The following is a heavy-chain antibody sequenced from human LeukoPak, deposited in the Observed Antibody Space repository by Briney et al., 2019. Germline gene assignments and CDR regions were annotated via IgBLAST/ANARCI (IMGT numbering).Heavy chain of an antibody. V-gene: IGHV1-18*01. CDR3: ASRRMYNWNDGEDYFDY. Sequence: GASVKVSCKASGYTFTSYDINWVRQATGQGLEWMGWISAYNGNTNYAQKLQGRVTMTTDTSTSTAYMELRSLRSDDTAVYYCASRRMYNWNDGEDYFDYWGQGTLVTVSS. J-gene: IGHJ4*02. D-gene: IGHD1-1*01. CDR2: ISAYNGNT. CDR1: GYTFTSYD.